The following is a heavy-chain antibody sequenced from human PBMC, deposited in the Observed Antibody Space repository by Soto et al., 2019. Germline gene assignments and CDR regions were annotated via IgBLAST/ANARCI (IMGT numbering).Heavy chain of an antibody. CDR1: GFMFSSYW. Sequence: GGSLRLSCAASGFMFSSYWMHWVRQALGKGLQWVANVKFDGSEQYYVDSVKGRFTISRDNAKSSVYLQMDSLRVEDTAVYYCATLSVTRPKWFDPWGQGTLGTVS. V-gene: IGHV3-7*01. D-gene: IGHD4-17*01. J-gene: IGHJ5*02. CDR2: VKFDGSEQ. CDR3: ATLSVTRPKWFDP.